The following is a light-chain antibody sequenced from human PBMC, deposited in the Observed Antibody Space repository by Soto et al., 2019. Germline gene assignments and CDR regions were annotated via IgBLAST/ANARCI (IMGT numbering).Light chain of an antibody. CDR3: QQYGSSPGT. V-gene: IGKV3-20*01. Sequence: DIVLTQSPGTLSLSPGERATLSCRASQNVKNNYLAWYQQKPGQAPRLLIRGASSRAAGLPDRFSGSGSGTAFTLTISRLEPEDFAVYYCQQYGSSPGTFGQVTKLEIK. CDR1: QNVKNNY. CDR2: GAS. J-gene: IGKJ2*01.